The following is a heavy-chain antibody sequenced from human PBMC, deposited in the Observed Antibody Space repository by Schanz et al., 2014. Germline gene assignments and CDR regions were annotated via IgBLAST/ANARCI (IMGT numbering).Heavy chain of an antibody. D-gene: IGHD2-15*01. CDR1: GFTFSSYA. CDR3: ARDRGYCSCGSCLTFDY. CDR2: ISASGGST. Sequence: EGQLLESGGGLIQPGGSLRLSCAASGFTFSSYAMSWVRQAPGKGLEWVSTISASGGSTYYADSVKGRFTISRDNSKNALYLQMNTLRAEDAAVYYCARDRGYCSCGSCLTFDYWGQGTLVTVSS. V-gene: IGHV3-23*01. J-gene: IGHJ4*02.